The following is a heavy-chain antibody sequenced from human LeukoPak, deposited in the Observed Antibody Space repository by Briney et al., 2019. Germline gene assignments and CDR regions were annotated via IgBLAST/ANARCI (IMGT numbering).Heavy chain of an antibody. J-gene: IGHJ4*02. D-gene: IGHD2-15*01. Sequence: GRSLRLSCVASGFTFSSYAMHWVRQAPGKGLEWVAVISNDGSNKYYADSVKGRFTISRDNSKNTLHLQMNSLRAEDTAVYYCARDRNYCGGGSCYVFDYWGQGTLVTVSS. V-gene: IGHV3-30*04. CDR1: GFTFSSYA. CDR2: ISNDGSNK. CDR3: ARDRNYCGGGSCYVFDY.